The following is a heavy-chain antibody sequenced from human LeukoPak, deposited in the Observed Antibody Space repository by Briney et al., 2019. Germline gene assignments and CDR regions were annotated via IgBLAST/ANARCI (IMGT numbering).Heavy chain of an antibody. CDR3: ARTILHCSGGSCYPPGFFDY. CDR1: GFTVSSNY. J-gene: IGHJ4*02. V-gene: IGHV3-53*04. D-gene: IGHD2-15*01. Sequence: GGSLRLSCAASGFTVSSNYMSWVRQAPGKGLEWVSVIYNGGSTYYAESVKGRFTISRHNSKNTLYLQMNSLRAEDTAVYYCARTILHCSGGSCYPPGFFDYWGQGTLVTVSS. CDR2: IYNGGST.